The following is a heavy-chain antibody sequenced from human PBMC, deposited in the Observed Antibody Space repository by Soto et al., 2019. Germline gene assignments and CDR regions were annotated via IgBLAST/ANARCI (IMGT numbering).Heavy chain of an antibody. Sequence: ASVKVSCKASGYTFTSYGISWVRQAPGQGLEWMGWISAYNGNTNYAQKLQGRVTMTTDTSTSTAYMELRSLRSDDTAVYYCARGNRLGRVYAIPGTEPRFYYIDVWGKGTTVTVSS. D-gene: IGHD2-8*01. CDR2: ISAYNGNT. J-gene: IGHJ6*03. CDR1: GYTFTSYG. CDR3: ARGNRLGRVYAIPGTEPRFYYIDV. V-gene: IGHV1-18*01.